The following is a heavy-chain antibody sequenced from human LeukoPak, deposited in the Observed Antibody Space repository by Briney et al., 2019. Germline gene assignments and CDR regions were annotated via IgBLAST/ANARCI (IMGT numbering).Heavy chain of an antibody. CDR3: ARDGIQLPDTLDY. J-gene: IGHJ4*02. CDR1: GFTFRSFG. D-gene: IGHD1-1*01. CDR2: IWYDGSNK. Sequence: GGSLRLPCAVSGFTFRSFGMHWVRQAPGKGLEWVAIIWYDGSNKYYTDSVKGRFTVSKDNSKNTLYLQMNSLRAEDTAVYYCARDGIQLPDTLDYWGLGTLVTVSS. V-gene: IGHV3-33*01.